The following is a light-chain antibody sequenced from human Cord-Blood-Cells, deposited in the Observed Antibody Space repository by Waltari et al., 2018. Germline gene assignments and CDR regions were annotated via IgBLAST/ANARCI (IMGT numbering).Light chain of an antibody. V-gene: IGLV2-8*01. CDR3: SSYAGSNTWV. Sequence: QSALTQPPSASGSPGQSVTISCTGTSSDVGGYNYVSWYQQHPGKAPKLMIYEVSKRPPEVPDRFSGSKSGNTASLTVSGLQAEDEADYYCSSYAGSNTWVFGGGTKLTVL. J-gene: IGLJ3*02. CDR2: EVS. CDR1: SSDVGGYNY.